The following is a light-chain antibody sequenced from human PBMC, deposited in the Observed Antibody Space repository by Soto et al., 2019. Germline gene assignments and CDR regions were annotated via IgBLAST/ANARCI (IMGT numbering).Light chain of an antibody. V-gene: IGLV1-47*02. Sequence: QPVLTQPPSASGTPGQRVTISCSGSTSNIGSNYVYWYQQLPGMAPKLLIYSNSERPSGVPDRFSGSKSGTSVSLAISGLRSEDEADYYCAAWDNGLRATLFGGGTKLTVL. CDR2: SNS. CDR3: AAWDNGLRATL. CDR1: TSNIGSNY. J-gene: IGLJ2*01.